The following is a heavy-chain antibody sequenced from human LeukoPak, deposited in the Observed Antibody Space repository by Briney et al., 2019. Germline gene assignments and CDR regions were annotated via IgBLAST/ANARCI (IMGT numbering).Heavy chain of an antibody. CDR1: SGSFSSYQ. D-gene: IGHD6-13*01. V-gene: IGHV4-34*01. Sequence: KPSETLSLACAVYSGSFSSYQWNWIRQPPGKVLEWIGEISHRGTTNYNPSLKSRVTMSVDTSKNQFSLKLSSVTAADTAVYYCARGAESSSWSLDYWGQGTLVTVSS. CDR3: ARGAESSSWSLDY. CDR2: ISHRGTT. J-gene: IGHJ4*02.